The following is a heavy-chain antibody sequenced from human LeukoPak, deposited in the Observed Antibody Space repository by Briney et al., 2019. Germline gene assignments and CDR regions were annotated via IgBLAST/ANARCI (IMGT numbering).Heavy chain of an antibody. CDR1: GYTFTSYS. V-gene: IGHV7-4-1*02. Sequence: ASVKVSCKASGYTFTSYSINWGRQAPGQGPELMGWINTYTGNPTDAQGFTGRFVFSFDTSVTTAYLQITGLKAEDTAVYYCARDSGSGLNWFDPWGQGTLVTVSS. D-gene: IGHD3-10*01. CDR2: INTYTGNP. CDR3: ARDSGSGLNWFDP. J-gene: IGHJ5*02.